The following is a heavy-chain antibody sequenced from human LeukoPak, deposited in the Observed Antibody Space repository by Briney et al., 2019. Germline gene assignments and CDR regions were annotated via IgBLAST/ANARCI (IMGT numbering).Heavy chain of an antibody. V-gene: IGHV3-21*01. J-gene: IGHJ4*02. Sequence: GGSLRLSCAASGFTFSSYSMNWVSQAPGKGLEWVSSISSSSSYIYYADSVKGRFTISRDNAKNSLYLQMNSLRAEDTAVYYCARGSWFGEFDYWGQGTLVTVSS. D-gene: IGHD3-10*01. CDR3: ARGSWFGEFDY. CDR2: ISSSSSYI. CDR1: GFTFSSYS.